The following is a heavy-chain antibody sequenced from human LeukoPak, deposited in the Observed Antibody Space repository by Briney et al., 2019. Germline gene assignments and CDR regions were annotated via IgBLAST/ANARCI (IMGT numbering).Heavy chain of an antibody. CDR2: INTNTGNP. CDR1: GYTFTSYA. CDR3: ARWTTCGGDCHILDY. J-gene: IGHJ4*02. Sequence: ASVKVSCKASGYTFTSYAMNWVRQAPGQGLEWMGWINTNTGNPTYAQGFTGRFAFSLDTSVSTAYLQISSLKAEDTAVYYCARWTTCGGDCHILDYWGQGILVTVSS. V-gene: IGHV7-4-1*02. D-gene: IGHD2-21*02.